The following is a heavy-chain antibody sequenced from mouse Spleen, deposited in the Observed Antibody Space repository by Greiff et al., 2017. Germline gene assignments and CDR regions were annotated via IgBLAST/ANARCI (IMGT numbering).Heavy chain of an antibody. D-gene: IGHD1-1*01. CDR1: GFNIKDDY. CDR2: IDPENGDT. J-gene: IGHJ2*01. CDR3: TTGYYGFFDY. V-gene: IGHV14-4*01. Sequence: EVQLVESGAELVRPGASVKLSCTASGFNIKDDYMHWVKQRPEQGLEWIGWIDPENGDTEYASKFQGKATITADTSSNTAYLQLSSLTSEDTAVYYCTTGYYGFFDYWGQGTTLTVSS.